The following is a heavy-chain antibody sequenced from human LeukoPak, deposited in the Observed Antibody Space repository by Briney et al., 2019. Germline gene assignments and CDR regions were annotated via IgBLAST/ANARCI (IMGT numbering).Heavy chain of an antibody. CDR2: ISYDGSNK. CDR3: AKDGPHYYGSGSYYNYYYGMDV. Sequence: GGSLRLSCAASGFTFSSYGMHWVRQAPGKGLEWVAVISYDGSNKYYADSVKGRFTISRDNSKNTLYLQMNSLRAEDTAVYYCAKDGPHYYGSGSYYNYYYGMDVWGQGTTVTVSS. D-gene: IGHD3-10*01. CDR1: GFTFSSYG. V-gene: IGHV3-30*18. J-gene: IGHJ6*02.